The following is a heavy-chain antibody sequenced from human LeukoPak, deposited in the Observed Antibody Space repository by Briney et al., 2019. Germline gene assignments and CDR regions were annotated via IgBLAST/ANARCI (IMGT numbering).Heavy chain of an antibody. CDR2: IYTSGST. Sequence: PSETLSLTCTVSGGSISSYYWSWIRQPAGKGLEWIGRIYTSGSTNYNPSLKSRVTMSVDTSKNQFSLKLSSVTAADTAVYYCAGEKGYYYDSSASRRAFDIWGQGTMVTVSS. V-gene: IGHV4-4*07. J-gene: IGHJ3*02. D-gene: IGHD3-22*01. CDR1: GGSISSYY. CDR3: AGEKGYYYDSSASRRAFDI.